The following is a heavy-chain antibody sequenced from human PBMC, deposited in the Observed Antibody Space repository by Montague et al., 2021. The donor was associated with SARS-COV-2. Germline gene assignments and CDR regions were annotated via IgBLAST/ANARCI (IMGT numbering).Heavy chain of an antibody. D-gene: IGHD6-19*01. V-gene: IGHV3-48*03. J-gene: IGHJ3*02. CDR3: ASSLSGWAHSFDI. Sequence: SLRLSCAASGFAFGSNEMNWVRQAPGKGLEWVSYIGASGIPIRYADSVRGRFTISRDNGKKSLSLQMNSLRAEDTAIYYCASSLSGWAHSFDIWGQGRMVIVSS. CDR2: IGASGIPI. CDR1: GFAFGSNE.